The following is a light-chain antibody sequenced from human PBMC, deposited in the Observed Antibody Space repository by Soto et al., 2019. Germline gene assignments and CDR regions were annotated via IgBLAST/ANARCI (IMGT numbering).Light chain of an antibody. CDR2: IND. J-gene: IGLJ1*01. CDR3: AAWDDSLNAL. CDR1: RSNIGDNP. Sequence: QSALTQPPSASGSPGPRITISCSVSRSNIGDNPVNWYQQLPGAAPKLLIYINDQRPSGVPDRFSGSKSGTSASLAISGLQPEDEADYYCAAWDDSLNALFGTGTKVTVL. V-gene: IGLV1-44*01.